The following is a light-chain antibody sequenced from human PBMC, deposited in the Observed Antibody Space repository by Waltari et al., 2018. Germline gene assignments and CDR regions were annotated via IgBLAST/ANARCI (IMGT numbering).Light chain of an antibody. Sequence: QSALTQPPSASGSPGQSVTISCTGTSSDVGRYNCVSWFQQHPGKAPKLMIYEVSKRPSGDPDRFSGAKSGNTASLTVSGLQAEDEADYYCSSYAASNNFVFGTGTKVTVL. V-gene: IGLV2-8*01. CDR3: SSYAASNNFV. CDR2: EVS. CDR1: SSDVGRYNC. J-gene: IGLJ1*01.